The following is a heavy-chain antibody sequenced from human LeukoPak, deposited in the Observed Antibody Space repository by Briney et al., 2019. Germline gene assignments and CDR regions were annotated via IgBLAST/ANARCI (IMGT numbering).Heavy chain of an antibody. CDR2: IYYSGST. D-gene: IGHD4-17*01. CDR3: ARSYGDYTPGWFDP. V-gene: IGHV4-59*08. J-gene: IGHJ5*02. Sequence: PSETLSLTCTVSGGSISSYYWSWIRQPPGKGLEWLGYIYYSGSTNYNPSLKSRVTISVDTSKNQFSLKLSSVTAADTAVYYCARSYGDYTPGWFDPWGQGTLVTVSS. CDR1: GGSISSYY.